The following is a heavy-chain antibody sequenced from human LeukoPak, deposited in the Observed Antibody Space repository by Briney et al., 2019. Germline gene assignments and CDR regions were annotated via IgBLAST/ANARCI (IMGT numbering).Heavy chain of an antibody. CDR2: IRSSSSNM. CDR3: ARGSTVTTNPLFDY. V-gene: IGHV3-21*01. J-gene: IGHJ4*02. Sequence: PGGSLRLSCAAPGFTFNTYDMNWVRQAPGKGLEWVSTIRSSSSNMYYADSVKGRFTISRDNAKNSLYLQMNSLRAEDTAVYYCARGSTVTTNPLFDYWGQGTLVTVSS. CDR1: GFTFNTYD. D-gene: IGHD4-17*01.